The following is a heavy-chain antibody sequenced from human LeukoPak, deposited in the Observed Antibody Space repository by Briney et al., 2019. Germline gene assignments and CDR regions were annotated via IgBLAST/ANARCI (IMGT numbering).Heavy chain of an antibody. D-gene: IGHD6-19*01. J-gene: IGHJ3*02. V-gene: IGHV4-59*08. CDR2: IYYSGST. CDR1: GGSISSYY. Sequence: SETLSLTCTVSGGSISSYYWSWIRQPPGKGLEWIGYIYYSGSTNYNPSLKSRVTISVDTSKNQFSLKLSSVTAADTAVYYCARHRLDSSGWSEVFDIWVQGTMVTVSS. CDR3: ARHRLDSSGWSEVFDI.